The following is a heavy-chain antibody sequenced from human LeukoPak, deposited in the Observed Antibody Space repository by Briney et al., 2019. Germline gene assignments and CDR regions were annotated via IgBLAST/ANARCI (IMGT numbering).Heavy chain of an antibody. CDR2: INHSGST. J-gene: IGHJ4*02. Sequence: SETLSLTCAVYGGSFSGYYWSWIRQPPGKGLEWIGEINHSGSTNYNPSLKGRVTISVDTSKNQFSLKLSSVTAADTAVYYCARRASSGYYRSPVDYWGQGTLVTVSS. D-gene: IGHD3-22*01. CDR1: GGSFSGYY. CDR3: ARRASSGYYRSPVDY. V-gene: IGHV4-34*01.